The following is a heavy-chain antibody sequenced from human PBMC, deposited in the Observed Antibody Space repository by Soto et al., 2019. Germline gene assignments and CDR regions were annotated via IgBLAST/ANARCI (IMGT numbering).Heavy chain of an antibody. D-gene: IGHD4-17*01. V-gene: IGHV4-39*01. J-gene: IGHJ4*02. Sequence: SETLSLTCTVSGGSISSSSYYWGWILQPPWKGLEWIGSIYYSGSTYYNPSLKSRVTISVDTSKNQFSLKLSSVTAADTAVYYCGTTPLGQDYEAPTPHFDYWGQGTLVTVSS. CDR2: IYYSGST. CDR1: GGSISSSSYY. CDR3: GTTPLGQDYEAPTPHFDY.